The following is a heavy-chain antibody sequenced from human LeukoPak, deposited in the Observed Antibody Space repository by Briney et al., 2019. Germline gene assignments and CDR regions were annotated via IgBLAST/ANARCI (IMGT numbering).Heavy chain of an antibody. J-gene: IGHJ6*02. Sequence: ASVKVSCKASGYTFTSYDISWVRQATGQGLEWMGWMNPNSGNTGYAQKFQGRVTMTRNTSISTAYMELSSLRSEDTAVYYCARGPDSRNYDFWSGYYFAYYYGMDVWGQGTTVTVSS. CDR1: GYTFTSYD. CDR2: MNPNSGNT. V-gene: IGHV1-8*01. D-gene: IGHD3-3*01. CDR3: ARGPDSRNYDFWSGYYFAYYYGMDV.